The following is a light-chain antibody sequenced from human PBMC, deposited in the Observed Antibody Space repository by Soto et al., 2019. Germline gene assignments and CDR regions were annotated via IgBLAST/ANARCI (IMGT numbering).Light chain of an antibody. J-gene: IGKJ4*01. CDR2: WAS. V-gene: IGKV4-1*01. Sequence: DIVMTQSPDSLALSLGERATINCKPSQSILYSSNKKNYLAWYRQKPGQSPKLLIYWASTRESGVPDRFSGSGSGTDFTLTISSLQAEDVAVYYCQQYYNIPFTFGGGTKVEIK. CDR1: QSILYSSNKKNY. CDR3: QQYYNIPFT.